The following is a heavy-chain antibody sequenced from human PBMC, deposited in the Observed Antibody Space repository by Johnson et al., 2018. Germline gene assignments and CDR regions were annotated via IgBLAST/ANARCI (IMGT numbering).Heavy chain of an antibody. V-gene: IGHV4-59*01. CDR2: IYYNGNT. Sequence: QVQLQESGPGLVKASETLSLTCTVSGGSISNYHWNWVRQPPGMALEWIGYIYYNGNTKYNPSLESRVTISIDTSKNQFSLKLTSVTAADPAVYYCASANPSTVVPGNYGMHVWGQGTTVSVSS. J-gene: IGHJ6*02. D-gene: IGHD2-15*01. CDR1: GGSISNYH. CDR3: ASANPSTVVPGNYGMHV.